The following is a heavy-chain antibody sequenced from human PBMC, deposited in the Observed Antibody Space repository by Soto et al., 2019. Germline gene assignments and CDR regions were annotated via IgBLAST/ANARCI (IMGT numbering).Heavy chain of an antibody. J-gene: IGHJ4*02. V-gene: IGHV1-46*02. D-gene: IGHD4-17*01. CDR1: GYNFNQYY. Sequence: QVQLVQSGPEVRKPGASVRLSCATSGYNFNQYYIHWVGQAPGQGLEWMGIINLRGGTTEYAHKFRGRVTVTGDTSTRTAYMELSSLRSEDTAVYFCARGPDDSDVPRWDHWGQGNLITVSS. CDR3: ARGPDDSDVPRWDH. CDR2: INLRGGTT.